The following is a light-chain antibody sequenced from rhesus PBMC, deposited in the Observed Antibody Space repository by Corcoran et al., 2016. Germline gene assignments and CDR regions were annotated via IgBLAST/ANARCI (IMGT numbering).Light chain of an antibody. J-gene: IGKJ1*01. Sequence: DIQMTQSPSSLSASVGDRVTITCRASHAISPWLAWYQQKPGKAPNLLIYKASSLQAGVPSRFSGSGSGTDCTLTITNLQPEDFATYFCQQCHTSPWTFGQGTKVEI. CDR3: QQCHTSPWT. CDR1: HAISPW. CDR2: KAS. V-gene: IGKV1-21*01.